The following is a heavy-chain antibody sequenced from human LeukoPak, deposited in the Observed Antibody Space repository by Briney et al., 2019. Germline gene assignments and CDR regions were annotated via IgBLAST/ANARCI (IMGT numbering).Heavy chain of an antibody. CDR3: ARHRGYYYYYYMDV. J-gene: IGHJ6*03. CDR1: GGSISSYY. CDR2: IYTSGST. Sequence: PSETLSLTCTVSGGSISSYYWSWIRQPAGKGLEWIGRIYTSGSTNYNPSLKSRVTISVDTSKNQFSLKLSSVTAADTAVYYCARHRGYYYYYYMDVWGKGTTVTVSS. D-gene: IGHD1-14*01. V-gene: IGHV4-4*07.